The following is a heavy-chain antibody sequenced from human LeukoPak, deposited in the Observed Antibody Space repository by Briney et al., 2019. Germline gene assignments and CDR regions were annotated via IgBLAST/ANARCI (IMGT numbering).Heavy chain of an antibody. D-gene: IGHD3-16*01. CDR3: ARQGADYFYYYIDV. J-gene: IGHJ6*03. CDR2: TYYSGST. V-gene: IGHV4-39*01. Sequence: PSETLSLTCSVSGGSISSNSFYWGWIRQPPGKGLEWIGSTYYSGSTFYNSSLESRVSLSVDMSKNQLSLKLTSMTAADTAVYYCARQGADYFYYYIDVWGEGTAVAVSS. CDR1: GGSISSNSFY.